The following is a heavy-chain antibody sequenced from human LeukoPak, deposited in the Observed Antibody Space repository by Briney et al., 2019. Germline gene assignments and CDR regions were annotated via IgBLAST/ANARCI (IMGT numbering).Heavy chain of an antibody. CDR1: GGTFSSYA. D-gene: IGHD6-6*01. J-gene: IGHJ4*02. Sequence: SVKVSCKASGGTFSSYAISWVRQAPGQGLEWMGGIIPIFGTANYAQKFQGRVTITADESTSTAYMELSSVTAADTAVYYCAKWEYSSSKFDYWGQGTLVTVSS. V-gene: IGHV1-69*13. CDR3: AKWEYSSSKFDY. CDR2: IIPIFGTA.